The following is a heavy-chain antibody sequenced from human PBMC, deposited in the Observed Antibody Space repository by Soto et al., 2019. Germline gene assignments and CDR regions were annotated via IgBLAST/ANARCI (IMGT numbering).Heavy chain of an antibody. CDR3: ARGHSGSYRTGEGYYYGMDI. CDR2: IYYSGST. J-gene: IGHJ6*02. V-gene: IGHV4-59*01. CDR1: GGSISSYY. D-gene: IGHD1-26*01. Sequence: QVQLQESGPGLVKPSETLSLTCTVSGGSISSYYWSWIRQPPGKGLEWIGYIYYSGSTNYTPSLKSRVPISVDTSKNQFSLKLSSVTAADTAVYYCARGHSGSYRTGEGYYYGMDIWGQGTTVTVSS.